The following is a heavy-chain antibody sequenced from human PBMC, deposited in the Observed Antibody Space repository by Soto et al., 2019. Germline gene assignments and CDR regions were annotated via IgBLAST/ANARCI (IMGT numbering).Heavy chain of an antibody. D-gene: IGHD6-19*01. J-gene: IGHJ4*02. CDR1: GDSFTGFW. CDR2: IYPRDSDI. Sequence: ESLKISCKVFGDSFTGFWIGWVRQMPGKGLEWVASIYPRDSDIRYNPSFQGRVTISADRSTTTAYLQWSSLKASDTAIYYCARQHPLDSRVWYDWGQGTLVTVSS. V-gene: IGHV5-51*01. CDR3: ARQHPLDSRVWYD.